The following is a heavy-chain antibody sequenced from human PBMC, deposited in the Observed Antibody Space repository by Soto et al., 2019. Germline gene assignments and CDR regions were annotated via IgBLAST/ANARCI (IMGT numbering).Heavy chain of an antibody. CDR1: GFTFSSYS. Sequence: EVQLVESGGGLVKPGGSLRLSCAASGFTFSSYSMNWVRQAPGKGLEWVSSISSSSSYIYYADSVKGRFSISRDNAKNSLYRQMNSLRAEDTAVYYCARDPLGGYCNNGVCYTAGWFDPWGQGTLVTVSS. V-gene: IGHV3-21*01. J-gene: IGHJ5*02. CDR3: ARDPLGGYCNNGVCYTAGWFDP. CDR2: ISSSSSYI. D-gene: IGHD2-8*01.